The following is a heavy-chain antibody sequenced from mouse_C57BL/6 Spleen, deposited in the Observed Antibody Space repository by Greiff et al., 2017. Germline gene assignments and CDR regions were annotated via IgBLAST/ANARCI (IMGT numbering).Heavy chain of an antibody. V-gene: IGHV2-6-1*01. Sequence: VMLVESGPGLVAPSQSLSITCTVSGFSLTSYGVHWVRQPPGKGLEWLVVIWSDGSTTYNSAPKSRLSISKDNSKSQVFLKMNSLQTDDTAMYYWARHDSNYGYFDVWGTGTPVTVSS. D-gene: IGHD2-5*01. CDR2: IWSDGST. CDR3: ARHDSNYGYFDV. J-gene: IGHJ1*03. CDR1: GFSLTSYG.